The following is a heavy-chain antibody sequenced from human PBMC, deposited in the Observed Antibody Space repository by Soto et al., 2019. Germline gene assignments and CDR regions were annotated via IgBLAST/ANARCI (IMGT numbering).Heavy chain of an antibody. CDR3: AKRVNRGVTEEYLQN. Sequence: EVQLLESGGGLVQPGGSLRLSCAASGFIFSSYAMSWVRLAPGEGLEWVSSISGTGARTYYADSVKGRFTISRDNSRNTVLLQMNSLRAEDTAVYYCAKRVNRGVTEEYLQNWGQGTLVTVSS. J-gene: IGHJ1*01. CDR2: ISGTGART. CDR1: GFIFSSYA. V-gene: IGHV3-23*01. D-gene: IGHD3-10*01.